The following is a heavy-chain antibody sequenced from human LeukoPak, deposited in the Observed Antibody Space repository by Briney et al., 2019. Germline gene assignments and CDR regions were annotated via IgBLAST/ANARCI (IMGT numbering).Heavy chain of an antibody. V-gene: IGHV3-30*02. CDR2: IRYDGSNK. D-gene: IGHD1-1*01. Sequence: GGSLRLSCAASGFTFSSYGMHWVRQAPGKGLEWVAFIRYDGSNKHYADSVKGRFTISRDNSKNTLYLQMNSLRAEDTAVYYCAKDLLEPYYFDYWGQGTLVTVSS. J-gene: IGHJ4*02. CDR1: GFTFSSYG. CDR3: AKDLLEPYYFDY.